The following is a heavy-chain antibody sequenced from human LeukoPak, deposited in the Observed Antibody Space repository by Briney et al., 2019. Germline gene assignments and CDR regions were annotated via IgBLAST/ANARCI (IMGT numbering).Heavy chain of an antibody. CDR1: GFTFSSYR. J-gene: IGHJ4*02. V-gene: IGHV3-7*04. CDR3: ARAITHYYDSSGYS. Sequence: PGGSLRLSCAASGFTFSSYRMSWVRQAPGKGLEWVANIKQDGSERYYVDSVKGRFTISRDNAKNSLYLQMNSLRAEDTAVYYCARAITHYYDSSGYSWGQGTLVTVSS. D-gene: IGHD3-22*01. CDR2: IKQDGSER.